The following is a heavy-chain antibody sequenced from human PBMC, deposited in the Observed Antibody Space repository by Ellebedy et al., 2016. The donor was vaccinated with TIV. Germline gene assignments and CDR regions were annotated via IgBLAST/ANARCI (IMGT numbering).Heavy chain of an antibody. Sequence: GESLKISCAASGFTFSTYWMSWVRQAPGKGLEWVANIKEDGSEKHYVDSVKGRFTVSIDNAKNSLYLQMNSLRAEDTAVYYCARDAAYWGQGTLVTVST. CDR2: IKEDGSEK. V-gene: IGHV3-7*04. CDR1: GFTFSTYW. CDR3: ARDAAY. J-gene: IGHJ4*02.